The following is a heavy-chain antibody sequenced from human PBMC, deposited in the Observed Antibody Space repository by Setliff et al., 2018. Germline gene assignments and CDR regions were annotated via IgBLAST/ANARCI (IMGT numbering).Heavy chain of an antibody. J-gene: IGHJ4*02. V-gene: IGHV1-46*01. CDR2: INPGGGST. CDR3: ARGYYDSYARYYVVGDY. D-gene: IGHD3-22*01. Sequence: GESLKISCKGSGYTFSNYWVGWVRQAPGQGLEWMGMINPGGGSTTYAQKFQGRVTMTRDTSTSTVYMELSSLRTEDTAVYYCARGYYDSYARYYVVGDYWGQGTPVTVS. CDR1: GYTFSNYW.